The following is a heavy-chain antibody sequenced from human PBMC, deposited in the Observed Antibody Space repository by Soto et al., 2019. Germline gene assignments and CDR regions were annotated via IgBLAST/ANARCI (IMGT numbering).Heavy chain of an antibody. CDR2: INHSGST. J-gene: IGHJ6*02. CDR1: GGSFSGYY. CDR3: ARGAYYGSGSLSTRTYYYYGMDV. V-gene: IGHV4-34*01. Sequence: PSETLSLTCAVYGGSFSGYYWSWIRQPPGKGLEWIGEINHSGSTNYNPSLKSRVTISVDTSKNQFSLKLSSVTAADTAVYYCARGAYYGSGSLSTRTYYYYGMDVWGQGTTVTVSS. D-gene: IGHD3-10*01.